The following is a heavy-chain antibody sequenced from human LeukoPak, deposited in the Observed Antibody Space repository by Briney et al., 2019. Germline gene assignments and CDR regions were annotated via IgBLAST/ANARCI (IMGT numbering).Heavy chain of an antibody. V-gene: IGHV4-30-4*01. CDR3: ARDLVDTAMVSYFDY. D-gene: IGHD5-18*01. Sequence: PSETLSLTCTVSGGSISSGDYYWSWIRQPPGKGLEWIGYIYYSGSTYYNPSLKSRVTITVDTSKNQFSLKLSSVTAADTAVYYCARDLVDTAMVSYFDYWGQGTLVTVSS. CDR2: IYYSGST. J-gene: IGHJ4*02. CDR1: GGSISSGDYY.